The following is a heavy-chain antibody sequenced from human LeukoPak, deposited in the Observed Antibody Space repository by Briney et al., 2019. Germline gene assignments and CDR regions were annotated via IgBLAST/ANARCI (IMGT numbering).Heavy chain of an antibody. CDR2: INPSGGST. D-gene: IGHD6-19*01. Sequence: ASVKVSCKASGYTFTSYYMHLVRQAPGQGLEWMGIINPSGGSTSYAQKFQGRVTMTRDTSTSTVYMELSSLRSEDTAVYYCARVAVAGRAISYFDYWGQGTLVTVSS. CDR3: ARVAVAGRAISYFDY. V-gene: IGHV1-46*01. CDR1: GYTFTSYY. J-gene: IGHJ4*02.